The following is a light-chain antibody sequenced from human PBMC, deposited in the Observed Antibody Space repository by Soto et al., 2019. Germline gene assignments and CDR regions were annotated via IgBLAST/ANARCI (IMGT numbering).Light chain of an antibody. CDR2: KGS. J-gene: IGLJ1*01. CDR1: DSDVGSYNL. Sequence: QSVLTQPASVSGSPGQSITISCTGTDSDVGSYNLVSWYQQHPGKAPKLVIYKGSERPSGDSNRFSGSKSGNTASLTIPGLQAEDEAYYYCCSYAGSSTFYVFGTGTKVTVL. CDR3: CSYAGSSTFYV. V-gene: IGLV2-23*01.